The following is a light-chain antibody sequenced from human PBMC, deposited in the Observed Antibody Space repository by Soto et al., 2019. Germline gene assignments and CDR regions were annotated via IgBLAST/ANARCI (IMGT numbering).Light chain of an antibody. CDR2: GAS. CDR1: ESVSSN. CDR3: QQYNSWPPYT. J-gene: IGKJ2*01. V-gene: IGKV3-15*01. Sequence: EIVMTQSPDTLSVSPGERVTVSCRASESVSSNLAWYQQKAGQAPRLLIYGASTRATGIPARFSGSGSGTEFTLTISTLQSEDVAIYYCQQYNSWPPYTFGQGTKLEI.